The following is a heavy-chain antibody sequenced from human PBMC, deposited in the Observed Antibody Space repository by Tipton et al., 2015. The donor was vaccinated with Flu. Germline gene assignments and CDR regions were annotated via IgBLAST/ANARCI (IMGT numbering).Heavy chain of an antibody. V-gene: IGHV5-51*01. J-gene: IGHJ3*02. Sequence: VQLVQSGAEVKKPGESLKISCKGSGYSFTSYWIGWVRQMPGKGLEWMGIIYPGDAVTRYSPSFQGQVTISADKSISTAYLQWSSLKASNAAMYYCVRHPPQLARSAAAGTKAVDIWGQGTMVTVSS. CDR2: IYPGDAVT. CDR1: GYSFTSYW. D-gene: IGHD6-13*01. CDR3: VRHPPQLARSAAAGTKAVDI.